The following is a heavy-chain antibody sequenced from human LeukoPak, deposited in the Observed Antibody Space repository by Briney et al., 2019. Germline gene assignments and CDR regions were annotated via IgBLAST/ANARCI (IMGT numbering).Heavy chain of an antibody. CDR3: AGHHPRNTVDF. Sequence: SETLSLTCTVSGGSISSYYWSWVRQPPGKGLEWIAYISDIGSINYNPSLKSRVTISLDTSKNQFSLKLGSVTAADTAVYYCAGHHPRNTVDFWGQGTLVTVSS. CDR2: ISDIGSI. D-gene: IGHD2/OR15-2a*01. J-gene: IGHJ4*02. V-gene: IGHV4-59*08. CDR1: GGSISSYY.